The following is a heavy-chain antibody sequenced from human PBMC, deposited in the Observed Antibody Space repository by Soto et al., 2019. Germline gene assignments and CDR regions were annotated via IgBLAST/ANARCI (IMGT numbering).Heavy chain of an antibody. J-gene: IGHJ4*02. Sequence: EVQLVESGGGLVKPGGSLRLSCAGSGFSFSTSSMNWVRQAPGKELEWVSAISGSSDYRYYADSVKGRLTISRDNAKXXXXXXXXXXXXXXXXVXXXXXXXXYXGSGSYYPFDFWGQGTLVTVSS. V-gene: IGHV3-21*01. CDR3: XXXXXYXGSGSYYPFDF. D-gene: IGHD3-10*01. CDR1: GFSFSTSS. CDR2: ISGSSDYR.